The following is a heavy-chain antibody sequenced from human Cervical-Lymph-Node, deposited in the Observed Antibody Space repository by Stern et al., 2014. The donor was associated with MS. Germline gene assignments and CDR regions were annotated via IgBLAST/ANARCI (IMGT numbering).Heavy chain of an antibody. Sequence: EVQLVESGAEVKKPGESLKISCKGSGYSFTANWIAWVRQMPGKGLEWMGIIKPGASDPRYRPSFQGQVTISADKSISSAYLQWSSLKASDTAMYYCARDYGYYAFDYWGQGTLVTVSS. V-gene: IGHV5-51*01. J-gene: IGHJ4*02. CDR1: GYSFTANW. CDR3: ARDYGYYAFDY. CDR2: IKPGASDP. D-gene: IGHD4-17*01.